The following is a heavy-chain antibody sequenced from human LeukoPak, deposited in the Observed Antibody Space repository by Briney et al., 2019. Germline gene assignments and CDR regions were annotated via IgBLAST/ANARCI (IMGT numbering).Heavy chain of an antibody. D-gene: IGHD3-10*01. Sequence: PGGSLRLSCAASGFTFSSYAMSWVRQAPGKGLEWVSAISGSGGSTYYADSVKGRFTISRDNSKNTLYLQMNSLRAEDTAVYYCAKDAARPYYYGSGSYYNHFDYWGQGTLVTVPS. CDR3: AKDAARPYYYGSGSYYNHFDY. CDR1: GFTFSSYA. V-gene: IGHV3-23*01. J-gene: IGHJ4*02. CDR2: ISGSGGST.